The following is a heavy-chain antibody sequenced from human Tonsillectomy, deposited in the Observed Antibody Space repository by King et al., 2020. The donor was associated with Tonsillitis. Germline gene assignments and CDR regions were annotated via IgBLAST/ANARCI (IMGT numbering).Heavy chain of an antibody. CDR2: IWYYGSKK. CDR3: ARDRVEMATLDD. V-gene: IGHV3-33*01. CDR1: GFTFSSYG. J-gene: IGHJ4*02. D-gene: IGHD5-24*01. Sequence: VQLVESGGGVVQPGRSLRLSCAASGFTFSSYGMHWVRQAPGKGLEWVEVIWYYGSKKYYADSVKGRVTISRDNSKNTLDLQMNSLRAEDTAEYYWARDRVEMATLDDWGQGTLVTVSS.